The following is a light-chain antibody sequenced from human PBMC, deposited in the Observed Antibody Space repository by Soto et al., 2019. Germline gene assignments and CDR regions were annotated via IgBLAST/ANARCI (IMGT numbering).Light chain of an antibody. V-gene: IGKV1-9*01. J-gene: IGKJ1*01. CDR1: QGISSY. CDR3: QQLNSYRT. Sequence: DIQLTQSPSFLSASVGDRVTITCRACQGISSYLAWYQQKPGKAPKLLIYAASTLQSGVPSRFSGSGSGTEFTLTISSLQPEDCATYYCQQLNSYRTFGQGTKVEIK. CDR2: AAS.